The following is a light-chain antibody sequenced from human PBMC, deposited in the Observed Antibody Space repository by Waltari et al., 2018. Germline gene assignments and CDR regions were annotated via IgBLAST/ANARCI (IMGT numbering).Light chain of an antibody. CDR1: QSISSY. J-gene: IGKJ2*01. V-gene: IGKV1-39*01. CDR3: QQSYTTPPHT. CDR2: AAS. Sequence: DIQMTQPPSSLSASVGDRVTITCRASQSISSYLNWYQQKPGKAPKLLIYAASSLQSGVPSRFSGSGSGTDFTLTISRLQPEDFATYYCQQSYTTPPHTFAQGSKLEIK.